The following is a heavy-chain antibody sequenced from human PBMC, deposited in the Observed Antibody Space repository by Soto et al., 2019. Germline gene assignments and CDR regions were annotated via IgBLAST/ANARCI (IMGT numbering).Heavy chain of an antibody. CDR2: ISSNGDGT. J-gene: IGHJ6*03. V-gene: IGHV3-64*01. Sequence: EVQLAESGGGLAQPGGSLRLSCAASGFTLSGYAMDWVRQAPGKGLEYVSGISSNGDGTYYANSVQGRFTISRDNSKNTVYLQMGSLRPEDMAVYYCARRARPDFYYMDVWSKGTTVTVSS. CDR1: GFTLSGYA. CDR3: ARRARPDFYYMDV. D-gene: IGHD6-6*01.